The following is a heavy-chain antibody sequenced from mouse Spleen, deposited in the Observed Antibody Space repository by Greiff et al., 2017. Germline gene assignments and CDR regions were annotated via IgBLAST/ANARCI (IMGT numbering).Heavy chain of an antibody. CDR2: IDPSDSYT. V-gene: IGHV1-50*01. CDR3: ARDHYYGFDY. Sequence: QVQLQQPGAELVKPGASVKLSCKASGYTFTSYWMQWVKQRPGQGLEWIGEIDPSDSYTNYNQKFKGKATLTVDTSSSTAYRQLSSLTSEDSAVYYCARDHYYGFDYWGQGTTLTVSS. CDR1: GYTFTSYW. D-gene: IGHD1-2*01. J-gene: IGHJ2*01.